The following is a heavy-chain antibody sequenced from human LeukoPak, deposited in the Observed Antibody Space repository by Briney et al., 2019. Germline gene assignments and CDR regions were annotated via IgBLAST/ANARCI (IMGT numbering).Heavy chain of an antibody. V-gene: IGHV4-4*09. CDR3: ARHLGGNFGSGTHFVY. D-gene: IGHD3-10*01. Sequence: PSETLSLTCTVSGGSISSYYWSWIRQPPGKGLEWIGYIYTSGSTNYNPSLKSRVTISVDTSKNQFSLKLSSVTAADTAVYYCARHLGGNFGSGTHFVYWGQGTLVTVSS. CDR1: GGSISSYY. J-gene: IGHJ4*02. CDR2: IYTSGST.